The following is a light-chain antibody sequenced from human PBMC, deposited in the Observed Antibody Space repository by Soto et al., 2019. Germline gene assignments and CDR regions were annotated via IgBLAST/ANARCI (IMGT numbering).Light chain of an antibody. CDR1: SSNIGSNT. J-gene: IGLJ1*01. CDR3: AAWDDSLNGAYV. V-gene: IGLV1-44*01. Sequence: VLTQPPSASGTPGQRVTISCSGGSSNIGSNTVNWYQQLPGTAPKLLIYSNDRRPSGVPDRFAGSKSGTSAPLAISGLKSEDEADYYCAAWDDSLNGAYVFGTGTKVTVL. CDR2: SND.